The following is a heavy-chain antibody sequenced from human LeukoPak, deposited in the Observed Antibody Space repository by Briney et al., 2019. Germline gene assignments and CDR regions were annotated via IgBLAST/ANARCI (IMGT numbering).Heavy chain of an antibody. V-gene: IGHV1-46*01. D-gene: IGHD1-26*01. CDR1: GYTFTSYY. J-gene: IGHJ4*02. Sequence: ASVKVSCKASGYTFTSYYMHWVRQAPGQGLEWMGIINPSGGSTSYAQKFQGRVTMTRDMSTSTVYMELSSLRSGDTAVYYCARSGSYIVVDDYWGQGTLVTVSS. CDR2: INPSGGST. CDR3: ARSGSYIVVDDY.